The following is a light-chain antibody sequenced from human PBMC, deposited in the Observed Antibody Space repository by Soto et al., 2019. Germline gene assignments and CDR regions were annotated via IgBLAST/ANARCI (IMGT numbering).Light chain of an antibody. CDR2: DNS. Sequence: QAVVTQPPSVSGAPGQRITISCTGSSSNIGAGHDVHWYQQLPGTAPKLLIYDNSNRPSGVPDRFSGSKSGTSASLAITGLQADDEADYYCQSYDSSLSGSVFGGGTKLTVL. CDR1: SSNIGAGHD. CDR3: QSYDSSLSGSV. V-gene: IGLV1-40*01. J-gene: IGLJ3*02.